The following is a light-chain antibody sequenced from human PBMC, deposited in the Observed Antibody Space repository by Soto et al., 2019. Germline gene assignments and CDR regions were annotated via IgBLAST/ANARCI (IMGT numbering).Light chain of an antibody. J-gene: IGKJ5*01. CDR1: QSVSSF. Sequence: ILLTQSPSTLALSPGERATLSCRASQSVSSFLDWYQQKSGQAPRLLIYDASNRATGIPARSSGSGSGTDFTLTISSLEPEDFGVYFCQQYSALPMTFGQGTRLEIK. V-gene: IGKV3-11*01. CDR3: QQYSALPMT. CDR2: DAS.